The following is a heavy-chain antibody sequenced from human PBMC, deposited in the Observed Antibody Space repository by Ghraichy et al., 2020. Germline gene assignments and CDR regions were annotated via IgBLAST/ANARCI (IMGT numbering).Heavy chain of an antibody. V-gene: IGHV3-23*01. CDR1: GFTFSSYA. D-gene: IGHD6-6*01. Sequence: GGSLRLSCAASGFTFSSYAMNWVRQAPGKSLEGVSAISGSGGSTYYADSVKGRFTIARDNSKNTLYLQMNSLRADDTAIYYCARQYSSSSGKTTDYWGQGTLVTVSS. CDR3: ARQYSSSSGKTTDY. CDR2: ISGSGGST. J-gene: IGHJ4*02.